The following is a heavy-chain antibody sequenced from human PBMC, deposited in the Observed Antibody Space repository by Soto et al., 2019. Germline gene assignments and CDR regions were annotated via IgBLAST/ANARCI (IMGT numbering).Heavy chain of an antibody. J-gene: IGHJ4*02. CDR2: IFYSGST. Sequence: LSLTCTVSGGSISGHYWIWIRQSPGKRLEWIGYIFYSGSTNYNPSLKSRVTLSVDTSKNQFSLRLTSVTAADTAVYYCARVGSSGWSPDYWGQGTLVTVSS. CDR3: ARVGSSGWSPDY. D-gene: IGHD6-19*01. CDR1: GGSISGHY. V-gene: IGHV4-59*11.